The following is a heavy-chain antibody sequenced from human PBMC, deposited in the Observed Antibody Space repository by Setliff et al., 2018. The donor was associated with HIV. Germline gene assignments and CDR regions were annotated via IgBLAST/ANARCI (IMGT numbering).Heavy chain of an antibody. D-gene: IGHD6-19*01. CDR3: ATVSHTNVAAHDAFDI. Sequence: QGPGKGLEWMGGFDPEDGNTIYAQKFQGRVTMTADTSTDTAYMELSSLRSEDTAVYYCATVSHTNVAAHDAFDIWGQGTMVTVSS. CDR2: FDPEDGNT. J-gene: IGHJ3*02. V-gene: IGHV1-24*01.